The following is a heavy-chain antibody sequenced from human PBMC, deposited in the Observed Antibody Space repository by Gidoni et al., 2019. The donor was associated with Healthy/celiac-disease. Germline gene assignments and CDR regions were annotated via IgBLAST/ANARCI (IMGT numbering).Heavy chain of an antibody. V-gene: IGHV4-39*01. Sequence: QLQLQESGPGLVKPSETLSPTCTVSGGSISSSSYYWGWIRQPPGKGLEWIGSIYYSGSTYYNPSLKSRVTISVDTSKNQFSLKLSSVTAADTAVYYCARRSLEWTNFDYWGQGTLVTVSS. J-gene: IGHJ4*02. CDR3: ARRSLEWTNFDY. CDR2: IYYSGST. D-gene: IGHD3-3*01. CDR1: GGSISSSSYY.